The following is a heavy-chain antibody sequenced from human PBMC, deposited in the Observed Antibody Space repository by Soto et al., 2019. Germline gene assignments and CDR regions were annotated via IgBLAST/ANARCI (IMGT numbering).Heavy chain of an antibody. CDR3: ARDPPGGSGWYSLSDSYYYGMDV. J-gene: IGHJ6*02. CDR1: GYTFTIYA. V-gene: IGHV1-3*04. CDR2: INTGNGNT. Sequence: GASVKVSCKASGYTFTIYAVHWVRQAPGQRLEWMGWINTGNGNTKYSQKFQGRVTITRDTSASTAHMELRSLRDEDTAVYYCARDPPGGSGWYSLSDSYYYGMDVWGQGTTVTVSS. D-gene: IGHD6-13*01.